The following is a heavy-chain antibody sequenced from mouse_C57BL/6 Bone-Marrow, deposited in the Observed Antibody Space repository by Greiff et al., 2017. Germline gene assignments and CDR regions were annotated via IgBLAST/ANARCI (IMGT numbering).Heavy chain of an antibody. J-gene: IGHJ4*01. D-gene: IGHD4-1*01. CDR3: ARSNWGYAMDY. V-gene: IGHV1-85*01. Sequence: QVQLQQSGPELVKPGASVKLSCKASGYTFTSYDINWVKQRPGQGLEWIGWIYPRDGSTKYNEKFKGKATLTVETSSSTAYMELHSLTSEDSAVYFCARSNWGYAMDYWGQGTSVTVSS. CDR2: IYPRDGST. CDR1: GYTFTSYD.